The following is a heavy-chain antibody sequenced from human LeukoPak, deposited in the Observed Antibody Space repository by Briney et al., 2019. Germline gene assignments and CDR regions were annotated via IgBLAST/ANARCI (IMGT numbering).Heavy chain of an antibody. V-gene: IGHV3-21*01. J-gene: IGHJ4*02. Sequence: GGSLRLFCAASGFTFSSYSMNWVRQAPGKGLEWVSSISSSSSYIYYADSVKGRFTISRDNSKNTLYLQMNSLRAEDTAVYYCAKMGSSTAFDYWGQGTLVTVSS. CDR2: ISSSSSYI. D-gene: IGHD6-6*01. CDR1: GFTFSSYS. CDR3: AKMGSSTAFDY.